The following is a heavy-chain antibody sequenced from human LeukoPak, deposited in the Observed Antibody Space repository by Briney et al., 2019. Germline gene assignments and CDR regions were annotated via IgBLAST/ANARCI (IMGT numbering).Heavy chain of an antibody. V-gene: IGHV1-8*03. CDR2: INPNSGNT. J-gene: IGHJ3*02. Sequence: ASVKVSCKASGYTFTSYDINWVRQATGQGLEWMGWINPNSGNTGYAQKFQGRVTITRNTSISTAYMELSSLRSEDTAVYYCASLAAQDAFDIWGQGTMVTVSS. CDR1: GYTFTSYD. CDR3: ASLAAQDAFDI. D-gene: IGHD6-6*01.